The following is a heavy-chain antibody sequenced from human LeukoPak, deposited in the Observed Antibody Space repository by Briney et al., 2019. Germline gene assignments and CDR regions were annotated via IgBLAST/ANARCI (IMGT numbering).Heavy chain of an antibody. CDR1: GFTFSNYA. D-gene: IGHD5-12*01. CDR3: ASTGRGR. V-gene: IGHV3-21*01. CDR2: ISSSSSYI. Sequence: GGSLRLSCVASGFTFSNYAMSWVRQAPGKGLEWVSSISSSSSYIYYADSVKGRFTISRDNAKNSLYLQMNSLRAEDTAVYYCASTGRGRWGQGTLVTVSS. J-gene: IGHJ4*02.